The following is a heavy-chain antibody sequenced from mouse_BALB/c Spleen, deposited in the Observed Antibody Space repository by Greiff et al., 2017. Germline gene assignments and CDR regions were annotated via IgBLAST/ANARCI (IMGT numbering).Heavy chain of an antibody. V-gene: IGHV1S81*02. CDR1: GYTFTSYW. D-gene: IGHD2-3*01. CDR2: INPSSGYT. J-gene: IGHJ2*01. Sequence: VQLQQPGAELVKPGASVKLSCKASGYTFTSYWMHWVKQRPGQGLEWIGEINPSSGYTNYNQKFKDKATLTADKSSSTAYMQLSSLTSEDSAVYYCAQSQGYYPGFWGQGTTLTVSS. CDR3: AQSQGYYPGF.